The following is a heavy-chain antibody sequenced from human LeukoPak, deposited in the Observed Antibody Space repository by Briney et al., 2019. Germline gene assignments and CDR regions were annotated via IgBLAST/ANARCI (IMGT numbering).Heavy chain of an antibody. CDR2: IIPILGIA. J-gene: IGHJ6*02. D-gene: IGHD6-13*01. V-gene: IGHV1-69*04. CDR3: ARALYSSSWSYGMDV. CDR1: GGTFSSYA. Sequence: SVKVSCKASGGTFSSYAISWVRQAPGQGLEWMGRIIPILGIANYAQKFQGRVTITADKSTSTAYMELSSLRSEDTAVYYCARALYSSSWSYGMDVWGQGTTVTVSS.